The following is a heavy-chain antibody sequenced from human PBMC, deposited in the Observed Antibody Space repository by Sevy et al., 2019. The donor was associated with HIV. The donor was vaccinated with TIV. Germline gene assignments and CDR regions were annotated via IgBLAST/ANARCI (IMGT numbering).Heavy chain of an antibody. CDR1: GFTFSSYS. D-gene: IGHD2-15*01. J-gene: IGHJ6*02. CDR3: ARDQGCSGGSCFLKSYYSYGMDV. Sequence: GGSLRLSCAASGFTFSSYSMNWVRQAPGKGLEWVSYISSSSSTIYYADSVKGRFTISRDNAKNSLYLQMNSLRDEDTAVYYCARDQGCSGGSCFLKSYYSYGMDVWGQGTTVTVSS. CDR2: ISSSSSTI. V-gene: IGHV3-48*02.